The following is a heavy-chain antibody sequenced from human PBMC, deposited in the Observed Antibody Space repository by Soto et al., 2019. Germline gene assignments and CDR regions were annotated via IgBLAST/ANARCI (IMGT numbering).Heavy chain of an antibody. V-gene: IGHV5-10-1*01. CDR1: GYRFARYW. Sequence: GEDLKISCKGSGYRFARYWISWVRQMPGKGLEWMGRIDPSDSYTNYSPSFQGHVTISADKSISTAYLQWSSLKASDTAMYYCARHGPPNFWSGYYTGYGIDFWDKGPTGTVSS. CDR2: IDPSDSYT. J-gene: IGHJ6*04. D-gene: IGHD3-3*01. CDR3: ARHGPPNFWSGYYTGYGIDF.